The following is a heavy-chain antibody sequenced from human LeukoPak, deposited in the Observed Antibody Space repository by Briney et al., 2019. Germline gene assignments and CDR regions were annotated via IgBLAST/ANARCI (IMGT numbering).Heavy chain of an antibody. CDR2: IYYSGST. Sequence: SETLSLTCTVSGGSISSSSYYWGWIRQPPGKGLEWIGSIYYSGSTYYNPSLKSRVTISVDTSKNQFSLKLSSVTAADTAVYYCARELGQQLDGPNYYYGMDVWGQGTTVTVSS. V-gene: IGHV4-39*07. J-gene: IGHJ6*02. CDR3: ARELGQQLDGPNYYYGMDV. D-gene: IGHD6-13*01. CDR1: GGSISSSSYY.